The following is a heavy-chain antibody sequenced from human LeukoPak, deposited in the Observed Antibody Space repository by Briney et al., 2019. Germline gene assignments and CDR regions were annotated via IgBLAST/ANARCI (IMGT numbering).Heavy chain of an antibody. J-gene: IGHJ4*02. D-gene: IGHD2-2*01. CDR2: ITSSSSYI. V-gene: IGHV3-21*01. CDR3: AKFNRQYCSSTSCYGGFDY. Sequence: PGGSLRLSCAASGFTFSTYNMNWVRQAPGKGLEWVSSITSSSSYIYYADSVKGRFTISRDNAKNSLYLQMNSLRAEDTAVYYCAKFNRQYCSSTSCYGGFDYWGQGTLVTVSS. CDR1: GFTFSTYN.